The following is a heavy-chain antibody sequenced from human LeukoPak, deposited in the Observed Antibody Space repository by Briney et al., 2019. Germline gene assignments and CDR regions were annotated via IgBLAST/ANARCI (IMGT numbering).Heavy chain of an antibody. D-gene: IGHD1-14*01. CDR2: ISSSSSYI. CDR1: SXS. J-gene: IGHJ5*02. V-gene: IGHV3-21*01. Sequence: SXSXNXVRQAPGKGLEWVSSISSSSSYIYYADSVKGRFTISRDNAKNSLYLQMNSLRAEDTAVYYCASYNPDPWGQGTLVTVSS. CDR3: ASYNPDP.